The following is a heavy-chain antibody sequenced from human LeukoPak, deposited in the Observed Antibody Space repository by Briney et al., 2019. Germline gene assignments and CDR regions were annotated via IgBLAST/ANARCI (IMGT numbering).Heavy chain of an antibody. J-gene: IGHJ4*02. D-gene: IGHD3-22*01. V-gene: IGHV4-30-4*08. CDR2: IHHSGST. Sequence: SQTLSLTCTVSGGSISSNDHYWSWIRQPPGKGLEWIGYIHHSGSTYYNPSLKSRVTISVETSKKQFSLKLRSVSAADTAVYYCARDPANPKYYYGSSGIFDYWGQGTLVTVSS. CDR1: GGSISSNDHY. CDR3: ARDPANPKYYYGSSGIFDY.